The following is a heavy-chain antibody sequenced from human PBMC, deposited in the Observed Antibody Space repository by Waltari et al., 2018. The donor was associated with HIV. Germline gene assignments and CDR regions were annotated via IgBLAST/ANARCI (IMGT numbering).Heavy chain of an antibody. CDR3: ARDPLAAAGNYYYGMDV. CDR2: KYYRSKWYN. CDR1: GDSVSSNSAA. J-gene: IGHJ6*02. D-gene: IGHD6-13*01. Sequence: QVQLQQSGPGLVKPSQTLSLTCAISGDSVSSNSAAWNWIRQSPSRGLEWLGRKYYRSKWYNDYAVSVKSRITINPDTSKNQFSLQLNSVTPEDTAVYYCARDPLAAAGNYYYGMDVWGQGTTVTVSS. V-gene: IGHV6-1*01.